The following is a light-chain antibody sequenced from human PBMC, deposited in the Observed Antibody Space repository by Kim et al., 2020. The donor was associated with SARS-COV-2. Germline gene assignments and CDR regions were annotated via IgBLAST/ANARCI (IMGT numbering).Light chain of an antibody. CDR2: DVS. CDR3: NSYTSSTTWV. CDR1: SRDVGGYNY. J-gene: IGLJ3*02. Sequence: QSALTQPASVSGSPGQSITISCTGTSRDVGGYNYVSWYQQHPGKAPKLMIYDVSKRPSGVSNRFSGSKSGNTASLTISGLQAEDEADYYCNSYTSSTTWVFGGGTQLTVL. V-gene: IGLV2-14*01.